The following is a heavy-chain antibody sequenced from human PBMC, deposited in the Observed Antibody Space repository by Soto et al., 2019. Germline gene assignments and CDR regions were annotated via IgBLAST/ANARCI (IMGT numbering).Heavy chain of an antibody. D-gene: IGHD7-27*01. Sequence: QVQLVESGGGVAQPGRSLRLSCTASGFSFSQTAIHWVRQTPDKGLEWVAIIWYDGREQYYADSVKGRFTISRDNSKNTVSLQLNSLRVDYTSVYYCAKDWGTTGDGLLKGFLDVWGRGTQVTVSS. V-gene: IGHV3-33*06. J-gene: IGHJ2*01. CDR2: IWYDGREQ. CDR3: AKDWGTTGDGLLKGFLDV. CDR1: GFSFSQTA.